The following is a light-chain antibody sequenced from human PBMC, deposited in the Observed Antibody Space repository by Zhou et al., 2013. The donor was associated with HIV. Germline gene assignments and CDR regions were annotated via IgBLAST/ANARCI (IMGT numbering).Light chain of an antibody. CDR3: QHYDNPFIFT. J-gene: IGKJ3*01. Sequence: DIQLTQSPSSLSASVGDRVTITCQASQDTRKHLNWYQHKPGRAPKVLIFDASNLDTGVPSRFSGSGSGTNFSLTISSLLPEDTATYYCQHYDNPFIFTFGPGTKVDIK. CDR2: DAS. CDR1: QDTRKH. V-gene: IGKV1-33*01.